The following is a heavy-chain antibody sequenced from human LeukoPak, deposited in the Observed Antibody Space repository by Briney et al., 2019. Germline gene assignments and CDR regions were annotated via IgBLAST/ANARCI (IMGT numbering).Heavy chain of an antibody. CDR1: GGPVSGDY. CDR3: ARQDSSGWSLIDC. J-gene: IGHJ4*02. CDR2: IYYTGST. V-gene: IGHV4-59*08. D-gene: IGHD6-19*01. Sequence: SETMSLTCTVPGGPVSGDYWCWIRQPPGKGKEWIAYIYYTGSTNFNPSLKSRVTISVDTSKNQFSLKLSSVTAADTAVYYRARQDSSGWSLIDCWGQGTLVTASS.